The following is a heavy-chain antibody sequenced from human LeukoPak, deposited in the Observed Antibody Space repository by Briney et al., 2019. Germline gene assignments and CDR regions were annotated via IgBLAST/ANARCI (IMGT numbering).Heavy chain of an antibody. CDR2: ILDSGYST. CDR1: GFTFSSYA. J-gene: IGHJ6*03. Sequence: GGSLRLSCAASGFTFSSYAMRWVRQAPGKGLEWVSGILDSGYSTYYANSVKGRFTISRDNSNNTLYLQMNSLRTEDTAVYYCAKLGGHPLHNYYVGVWGKGTTVAVSS. CDR3: AKLGGHPLHNYYVGV. V-gene: IGHV3-23*01. D-gene: IGHD3-16*01.